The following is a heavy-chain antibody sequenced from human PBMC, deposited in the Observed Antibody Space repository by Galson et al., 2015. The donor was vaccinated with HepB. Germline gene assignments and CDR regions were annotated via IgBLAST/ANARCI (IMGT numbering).Heavy chain of an antibody. J-gene: IGHJ3*02. Sequence: SVKVSCKASGYTFTGYYMHWVRQAPGQGLEWMGRINPNSGGTNYAQKFQGRVTMTRDTSISTAYMELSRLRSDDTAVYYCARDFVMVYCSGGSCPHAFDIWGQGTMVTVSS. V-gene: IGHV1-2*06. CDR2: INPNSGGT. CDR1: GYTFTGYY. CDR3: ARDFVMVYCSGGSCPHAFDI. D-gene: IGHD2-15*01.